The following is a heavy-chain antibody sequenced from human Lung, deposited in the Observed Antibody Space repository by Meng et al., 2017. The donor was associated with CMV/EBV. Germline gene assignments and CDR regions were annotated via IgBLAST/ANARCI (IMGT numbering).Heavy chain of an antibody. CDR1: GYSFTNYW. D-gene: IGHD2-21*01. V-gene: IGHV5-51*01. CDR2: IYPGDSGS. J-gene: IGHJ3*01. Sequence: GGSXRLXCMASGYSFTNYWIGWVRQTPGKGLEWMGIIYPGDSGSRYSPSFQGQVTFSVDKSVSTAYLQWSSLRASDTGIYYCARPSGVIENAFDVWGQGTXVTCSS. CDR3: ARPSGVIENAFDV.